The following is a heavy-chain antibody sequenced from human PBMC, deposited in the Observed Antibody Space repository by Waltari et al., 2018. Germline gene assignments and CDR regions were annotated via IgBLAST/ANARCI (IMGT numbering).Heavy chain of an antibody. V-gene: IGHV3-30-3*01. J-gene: IGHJ4*02. D-gene: IGHD4-17*01. CDR1: GFTFRSYA. CDR2: ISYDGSNK. Sequence: QVQLVESGGGVVQPGRSLRLSCAASGFTFRSYATTWVRQAPGKGLEWVAVISYDGSNKYYADSVKGRFTISRDNSKNTLYLQMNSLRAEDTAVYYCARFTVTLDYWGQGTLVTVSS. CDR3: ARFTVTLDY.